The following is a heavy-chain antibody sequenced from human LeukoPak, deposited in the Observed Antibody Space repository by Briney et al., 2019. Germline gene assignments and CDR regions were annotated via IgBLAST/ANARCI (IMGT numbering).Heavy chain of an antibody. Sequence: SETLSLTCTVSGGSISSGGYYWSWIRQPPGKGLEWIGYIYYSGSTNYNPSLKSRVTISVDTSKNQFSLKLSSVTAADTAVYYCARVDSGSYYGDYWGQGTLVTVSS. CDR3: ARVDSGSYYGDY. D-gene: IGHD3-10*01. CDR2: IYYSGST. V-gene: IGHV4-61*08. CDR1: GGSISSGGYY. J-gene: IGHJ4*02.